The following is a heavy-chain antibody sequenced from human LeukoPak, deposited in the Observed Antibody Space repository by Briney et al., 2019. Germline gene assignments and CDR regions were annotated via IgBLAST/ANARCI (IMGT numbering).Heavy chain of an antibody. CDR1: GGSISSYS. CDR2: VYYTGSI. D-gene: IGHD3-10*01. CDR3: ARGSSSGSYHPLDP. V-gene: IGHV4-59*01. J-gene: IGHJ5*02. Sequence: SETLSLTCTVSGGSISSYSWSWIRQPPGKGLEWVGYVYYTGSINYNPSLKSRVTISVDTSKNQFSLKLSSVTAADTAVYYCARGSSSGSYHPLDPWGQGTLVTVSS.